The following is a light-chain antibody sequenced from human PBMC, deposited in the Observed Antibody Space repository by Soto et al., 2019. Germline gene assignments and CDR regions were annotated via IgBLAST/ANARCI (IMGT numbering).Light chain of an antibody. CDR2: VAP. CDR1: QNIETY. V-gene: IGKV1-39*01. J-gene: IGKJ1*01. Sequence: DIQMTQSPSSLSASVGDSVTITCRASQNIETYLNWYQVKPGKAPKLLLSVAPGFQGEVPSYFSGSGSGTEFTLTISSLQPEDFATYYCQQSYSSPRAFGQGTKV. CDR3: QQSYSSPRA.